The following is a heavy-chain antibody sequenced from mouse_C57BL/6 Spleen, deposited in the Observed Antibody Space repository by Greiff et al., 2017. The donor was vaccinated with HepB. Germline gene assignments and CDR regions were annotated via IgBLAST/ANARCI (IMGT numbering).Heavy chain of an antibody. CDR1: GFTFNTYA. D-gene: IGHD2-5*01. CDR3: VRGGYYSNYEGYFDV. CDR2: IRSKSSNYAT. Sequence: VQLKESGGGLVQPKGSLKLSCAASGFTFNTYAMHWVRQAPGKGLEWVARIRSKSSNYATYYADSVKDRFTISRDDSQSMLYLQMNNLKTEDTAMYYCVRGGYYSNYEGYFDVWGTGTTVTVSS. J-gene: IGHJ1*03. V-gene: IGHV10-3*01.